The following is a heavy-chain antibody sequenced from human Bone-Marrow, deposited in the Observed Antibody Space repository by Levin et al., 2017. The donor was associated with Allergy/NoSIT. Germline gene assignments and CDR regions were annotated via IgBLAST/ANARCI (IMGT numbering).Heavy chain of an antibody. J-gene: IGHJ6*02. V-gene: IGHV3-73*01. D-gene: IGHD3-9*01. CDR2: VATKANNYAT. CDR3: SSNKVLTGGNSAKGYYHYSGMDV. CDR1: GVTFSDSV. Sequence: PGGSLRLSCAASGVTFSDSVMHWVRQTAGKGLEWIGRVATKANNYATAYSASVKGRISISRDDSKNTAYLQMISLKMEDTAIYYGSSNKVLTGGNSAKGYYHYSGMDVWGQGTTVTVSS.